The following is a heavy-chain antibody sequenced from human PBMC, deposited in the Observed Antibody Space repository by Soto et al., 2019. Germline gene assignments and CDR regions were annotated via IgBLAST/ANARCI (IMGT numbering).Heavy chain of an antibody. CDR2: ISGSGGST. CDR1: GFTFSSYA. Sequence: GGSLRLSCAASGFTFSSYAMSWVRQAPGKGLEWVSAISGSGGSTYYADSVKGRFTISRDNSKNTLYLQMNSLRAEDAAVYDCAKRQAKNWGSGAFDIWGQGTMVTVSS. V-gene: IGHV3-23*01. CDR3: AKRQAKNWGSGAFDI. J-gene: IGHJ3*02. D-gene: IGHD7-27*01.